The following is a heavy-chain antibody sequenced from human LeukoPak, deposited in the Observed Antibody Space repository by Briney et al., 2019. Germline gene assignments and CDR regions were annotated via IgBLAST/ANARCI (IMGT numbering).Heavy chain of an antibody. D-gene: IGHD1-7*01. CDR1: GFTFSIYG. V-gene: IGHV3-33*01. Sequence: SGRSLRLSCAASGFTFSIYGMHWVRQAPGKGLEWVAVIWNDGSNQYYADSVKGRFTISRDNSKNTLYLQLNSLRFEDTAVYYCARPSGTWGAFDIWGQGTMVTVSS. J-gene: IGHJ3*02. CDR2: IWNDGSNQ. CDR3: ARPSGTWGAFDI.